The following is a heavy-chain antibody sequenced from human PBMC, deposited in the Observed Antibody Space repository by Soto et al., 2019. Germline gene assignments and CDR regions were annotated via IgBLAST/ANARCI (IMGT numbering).Heavy chain of an antibody. D-gene: IGHD3-10*01. Sequence: LTCTVSGGSISSGDYYWSWVRQPPGKGLEWIGYIYYSGSTYYNPSLKSRVTISVDTSKNQFSLKLSSVTAADTAVYYCASGITMVRGEYYYYYGMDVWGQGTTVTVSS. V-gene: IGHV4-30-4*01. J-gene: IGHJ6*02. CDR2: IYYSGST. CDR1: GGSISSGDYY. CDR3: ASGITMVRGEYYYYYGMDV.